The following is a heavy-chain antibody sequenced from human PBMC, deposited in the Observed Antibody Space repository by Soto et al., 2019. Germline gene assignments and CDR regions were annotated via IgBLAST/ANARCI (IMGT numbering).Heavy chain of an antibody. J-gene: IGHJ6*03. CDR1: GFTFSSYW. V-gene: IGHV3-74*01. CDR2: INGDGSST. CDR3: AKEPFDITIFGVVMDYYMDV. Sequence: GGSLRLSCAASGFTFSSYWMHWVRQAPGKGLVWVSRINGDGSSTTHADSVKGRFTISRDNSKNTLYLQMNSLRAEDTAVYYCAKEPFDITIFGVVMDYYMDVWGKGTTVTVSS. D-gene: IGHD3-3*01.